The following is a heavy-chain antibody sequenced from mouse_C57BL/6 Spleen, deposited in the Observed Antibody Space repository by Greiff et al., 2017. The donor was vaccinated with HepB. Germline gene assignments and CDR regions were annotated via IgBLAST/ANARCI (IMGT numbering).Heavy chain of an antibody. CDR1: GFSLTSYG. J-gene: IGHJ2*01. D-gene: IGHD1-1*01. CDR3: ARKEDRVYYYGPFDY. V-gene: IGHV2-2*01. Sequence: VKLVESGPGLVQPSQSLSITCTVSGFSLTSYGVHWVRQSPGKGLEWLGVIWSGGSTDYNAAFISRLSISKDNSKSQVFFKMNSLQADDTAIYYCARKEDRVYYYGPFDYWGQGTTLTVSS. CDR2: IWSGGST.